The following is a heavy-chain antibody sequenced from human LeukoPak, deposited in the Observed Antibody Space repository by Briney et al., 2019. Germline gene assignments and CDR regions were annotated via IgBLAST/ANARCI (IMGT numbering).Heavy chain of an antibody. Sequence: QPGGSLRLSCAASGFTFSSYAMSWVRQAPGKGLEWVSAISGSGGSTYYADSVKGRFTISRDNSKNTLYLQMNSLRAEDTAVYYCAKDVALGLVWQQPLPGPNWGQGTLVTVSS. J-gene: IGHJ4*02. CDR3: AKDVALGLVWQQPLPGPN. D-gene: IGHD6-13*01. CDR1: GFTFSSYA. V-gene: IGHV3-23*01. CDR2: ISGSGGST.